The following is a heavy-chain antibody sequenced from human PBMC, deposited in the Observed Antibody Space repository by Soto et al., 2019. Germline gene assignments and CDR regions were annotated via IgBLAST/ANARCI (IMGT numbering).Heavy chain of an antibody. Sequence: SETLSLTCTVSGGSIRSGDCYWSWIRQPPGKGLEWIGYIYYNGNTFYNPSLKSRVSMSIDRSKNQFSLKLTSVTAADTAVYYCARGEEVITFGGINYFDYWGQGTLVTVSS. CDR3: ARGEEVITFGGINYFDY. V-gene: IGHV4-30-4*01. D-gene: IGHD3-16*01. CDR1: GGSIRSGDCY. J-gene: IGHJ4*02. CDR2: IYYNGNT.